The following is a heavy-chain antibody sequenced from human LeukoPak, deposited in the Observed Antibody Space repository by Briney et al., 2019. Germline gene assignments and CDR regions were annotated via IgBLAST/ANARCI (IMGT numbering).Heavy chain of an antibody. J-gene: IGHJ4*02. CDR2: IYYSGST. CDR1: GGSISSSSYY. Sequence: SETLSLTCTVSGGSISSSSYYWGWIRQPPGKGLEWIGSIYYSGSTYYNPSLKSRVTISVDTSKNQFSLKVSSVTAADTAVYYCARVTGYDWESSYDYWGQGTLVTVSS. CDR3: ARVTGYDWESSYDY. V-gene: IGHV4-39*07. D-gene: IGHD5-12*01.